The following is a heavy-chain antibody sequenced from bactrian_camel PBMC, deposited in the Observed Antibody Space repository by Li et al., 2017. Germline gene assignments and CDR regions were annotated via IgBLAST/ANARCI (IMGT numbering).Heavy chain of an antibody. J-gene: IGHJ4*01. CDR3: ATQSSPEYSEDYPEYVDCGNY. CDR1: GYTYGVYY. Sequence: VQLVESGGGSVQAGGSLRLSCIVSGYTYGVYYMGWFRQAPGKEREGVAAIHSDGRTTYTDSVKGRFTISQDHDKNTLYLQMDSLKPEDSAMYYCATQSSPEYSEDYPEYVDCGNYWGQGTQVTVS. CDR2: IHSDGRT. V-gene: IGHV3S55*01. D-gene: IGHD4*01.